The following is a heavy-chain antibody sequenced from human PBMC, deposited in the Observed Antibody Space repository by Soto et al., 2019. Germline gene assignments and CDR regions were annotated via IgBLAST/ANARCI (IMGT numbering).Heavy chain of an antibody. V-gene: IGHV1-2*02. CDR1: GNTHTIYF. CDR2: INSVSGGA. CDR3: ARGGSYYAH. D-gene: IGHD1-26*01. J-gene: IGHJ4*02. Sequence: ASVKVSCKASGNTHTIYFIHWLRQAPGQGLEWMGWINSVSGGANYAPRFQGRVSMTRDTSSATAFMDLSGLRTDDTAVYYCARGGSYYAHWGQGTPVTVSS.